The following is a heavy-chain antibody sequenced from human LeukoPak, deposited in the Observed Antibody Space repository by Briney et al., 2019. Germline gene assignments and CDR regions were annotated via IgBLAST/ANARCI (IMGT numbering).Heavy chain of an antibody. CDR3: ARRAPGYQNIVVVTGQESWFDP. J-gene: IGHJ5*02. CDR1: GGSFSGYY. V-gene: IGHV4-34*01. Sequence: PSETLSLTCAVYGGSFSGYYWSWIRQPPGKGLEWIGEINHSGSTNYNPPLKSRVTISVDTSKNQFSLKLSSVTAADTAVYYCARRAPGYQNIVVVTGQESWFDPWGQGTLVTVSS. CDR2: INHSGST. D-gene: IGHD2-21*02.